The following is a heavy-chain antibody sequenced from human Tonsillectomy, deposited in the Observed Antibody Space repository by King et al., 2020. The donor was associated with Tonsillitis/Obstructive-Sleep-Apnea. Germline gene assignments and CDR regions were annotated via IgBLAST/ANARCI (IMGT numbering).Heavy chain of an antibody. CDR1: GGSISSYY. CDR2: IYYSGST. J-gene: IGHJ3*02. Sequence: LQLQESGPGLVKPSETLSLTCTVSGGSISSYYWSWIRQPPGKGLEWIGFIYYSGSTNYNPSLKSRVTISVDTSKNQFSLKLSSVTAADTAVYYCARDLCLGAGGDAFDIWGQGTMVTVSS. CDR3: ARDLCLGAGGDAFDI. D-gene: IGHD3-16*01. V-gene: IGHV4-59*01.